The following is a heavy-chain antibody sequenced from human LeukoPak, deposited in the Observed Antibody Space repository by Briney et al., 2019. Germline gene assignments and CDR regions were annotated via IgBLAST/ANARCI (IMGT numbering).Heavy chain of an antibody. J-gene: IGHJ4*01. CDR3: TRVPLGASYPYFYY. D-gene: IGHD1-26*01. V-gene: IGHV3-72*01. CDR2: IRNKANSYGT. Sequence: GGSLRLSCAASGFSLSDHYMDWVRLAPGKGLEWVGRIRNKANSYGTEYAASVKGRFTISRDDSKDSLYLQMNSLRSEDTALYFCTRVPLGASYPYFYYRGPGNLVHVSS. CDR1: GFSLSDHY.